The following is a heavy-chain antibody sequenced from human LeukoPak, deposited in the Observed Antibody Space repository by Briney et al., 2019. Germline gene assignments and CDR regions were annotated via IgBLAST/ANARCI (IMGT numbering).Heavy chain of an antibody. CDR1: GVSISTYS. Sequence: SETLSLTCTVSGVSISTYSWNWLRQSPGQGLEWFGYIKNNGGNYNNPSLMGRVTISLDTSKNQFSLKLTSVTAADTAVYYCARDAGGTWFDPWGQGTLVTVSA. V-gene: IGHV4-59*01. CDR2: IKNNGGN. CDR3: ARDAGGTWFDP. J-gene: IGHJ5*02.